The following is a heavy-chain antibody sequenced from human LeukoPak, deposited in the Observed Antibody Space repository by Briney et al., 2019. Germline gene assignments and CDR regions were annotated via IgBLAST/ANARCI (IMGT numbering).Heavy chain of an antibody. CDR2: MNPNSGNT. Sequence: GASVKVSCKASGYRFISFDINWVRQAPGQGLEWMGWMNPNSGNTGYAQKFQGRVTMTRNTSISTAYMELSSLRSEDTAVYYCARGPLPAGYGDYPFDHWGQGTLVTVSS. D-gene: IGHD4-17*01. J-gene: IGHJ4*02. CDR3: ARGPLPAGYGDYPFDH. CDR1: GYRFISFD. V-gene: IGHV1-8*01.